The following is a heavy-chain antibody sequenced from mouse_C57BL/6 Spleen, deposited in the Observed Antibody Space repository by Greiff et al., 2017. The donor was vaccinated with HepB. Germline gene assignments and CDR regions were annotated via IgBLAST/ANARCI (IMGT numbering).Heavy chain of an antibody. CDR1: GYTFTDYN. J-gene: IGHJ2*01. V-gene: IGHV1-22*01. D-gene: IGHD1-1*01. CDR3: AEGTTGWYYFDY. Sequence: VQLQQSGPELVKPGASVKLSCKASGYTFTDYNMHWVKQSHGKSLEWIGYINPNNGGTSYNQKFKGKATLTVNKSSSTADMELRSLTSEDAAVYYCAEGTTGWYYFDYWGGGTTLTVSS. CDR2: INPNNGGT.